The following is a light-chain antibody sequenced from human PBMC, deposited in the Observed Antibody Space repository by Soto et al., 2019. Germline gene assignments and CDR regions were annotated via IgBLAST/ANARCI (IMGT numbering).Light chain of an antibody. CDR1: QSVRSSY. V-gene: IGKV3-20*01. Sequence: EIVLTQSPGTLSLSPGERATLSCRASQSVRSSYLGWYQQKPGQAPRLLIYGASTRATGIPDRFSGSGSGTNFTLTVSRLEPEYFAVYYCQQYVRSPMYTFGQGTKLEIK. CDR2: GAS. J-gene: IGKJ2*01. CDR3: QQYVRSPMYT.